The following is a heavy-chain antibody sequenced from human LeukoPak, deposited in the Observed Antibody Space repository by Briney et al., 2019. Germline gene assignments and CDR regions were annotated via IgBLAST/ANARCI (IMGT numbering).Heavy chain of an antibody. CDR3: AKQSVAGNVYYFDY. D-gene: IGHD6-19*01. CDR2: ISGSGGST. J-gene: IGHJ4*02. Sequence: GGSLRLSRAASGFTFSSYAMSWVRQAPGKGLEWVSAISGSGGSTYYADSVKGRFTISRDNSKNTLYLQMNSLRAEDTAVYYCAKQSVAGNVYYFDYWGQGTLVTVSS. CDR1: GFTFSSYA. V-gene: IGHV3-23*01.